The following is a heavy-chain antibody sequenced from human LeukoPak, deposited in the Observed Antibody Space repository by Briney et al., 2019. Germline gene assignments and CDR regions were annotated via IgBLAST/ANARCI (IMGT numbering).Heavy chain of an antibody. CDR3: AHARMTDAFDI. D-gene: IGHD1-14*01. CDR2: IYWNDDK. Sequence: SGPTLVNPTQTLTLTCTFSGFSLSTSGVGVCWIRQPPGKALEWLTLIYWNDDKRYSPSLRSRLTITKDTSKNQVVLTMTNMDPVDTATYYCAHARMTDAFDIWGQGTMVTVSS. CDR1: GFSLSTSGVG. J-gene: IGHJ3*02. V-gene: IGHV2-5*01.